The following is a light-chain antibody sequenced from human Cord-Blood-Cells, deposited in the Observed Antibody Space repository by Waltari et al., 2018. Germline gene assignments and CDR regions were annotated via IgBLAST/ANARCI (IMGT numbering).Light chain of an antibody. V-gene: IGLV1-40*01. CDR2: GNS. Sequence: QSVLTQPPSVSGAPGQRVTISCTGSSSNIGAGYDVHWYQQLPGTAPKLLIFGNSKRPSVCPDRFSGSKSGTSASLAITGRQAEDAADYYGQSYDSSLSGYVVFGGGTKLTVL. J-gene: IGLJ2*01. CDR3: QSYDSSLSGYVV. CDR1: SSNIGAGYD.